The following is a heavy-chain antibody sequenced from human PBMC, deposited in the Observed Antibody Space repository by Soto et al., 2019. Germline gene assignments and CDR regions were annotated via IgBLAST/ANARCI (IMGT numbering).Heavy chain of an antibody. D-gene: IGHD1-26*01. Sequence: EVQLVETGGGLIQPGGSLRLSCAASGFTVSSSYMTWVRQAPGKGLEWVSVIYSGGNTYYADSVKGRFTISRDNSKNTLYLQINSLRAEDTAVYYCARHPSGTTAGTYYGMDVWGQGTAVTVSS. V-gene: IGHV3-53*02. CDR2: IYSGGNT. CDR3: ARHPSGTTAGTYYGMDV. CDR1: GFTVSSSY. J-gene: IGHJ6*02.